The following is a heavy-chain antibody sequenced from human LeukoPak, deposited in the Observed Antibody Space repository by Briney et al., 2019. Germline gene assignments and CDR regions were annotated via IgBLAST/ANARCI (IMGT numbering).Heavy chain of an antibody. CDR1: GFAFSSYE. J-gene: IGHJ6*02. D-gene: IGHD4-17*01. CDR2: ISGSGSTI. Sequence: GGSLRLSCAASGFAFSSYEMTWVRQAPGEGLEWVSDISGSGSTIYYADSVKGRFTISRDSAKNSLYLQMNSLRAEDTAVYYCAKAFYGDLPPGSYYYYGMDVWGQGTTVTVSS. V-gene: IGHV3-48*03. CDR3: AKAFYGDLPPGSYYYYGMDV.